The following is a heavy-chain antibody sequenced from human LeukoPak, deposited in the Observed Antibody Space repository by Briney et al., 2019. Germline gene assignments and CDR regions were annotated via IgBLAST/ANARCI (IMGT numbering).Heavy chain of an antibody. CDR1: GFMLSGLG. CDR2: IWHDGSVE. V-gene: IGHV3-33*06. D-gene: IGHD3-16*01. CDR3: AKEGDQFKGYLNA. J-gene: IGHJ6*03. Sequence: PGRSLRLSCTASGFMLSGLGMQWVRQAPGEGLEWVAIIWHDGSVEEYADSVKGRFTISRDNSQNTLYLQMNSLRDDDTAVYYCAKEGDQFKGYLNAWGKGPTVTVS.